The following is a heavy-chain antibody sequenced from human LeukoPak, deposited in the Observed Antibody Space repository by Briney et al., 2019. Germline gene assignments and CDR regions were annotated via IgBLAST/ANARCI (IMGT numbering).Heavy chain of an antibody. CDR3: AREGAGNLIYFDY. J-gene: IGHJ4*02. Sequence: GGSLRLSCTVSEFTFSSYWMHWVRQAPGKGLVWVSRISSDGSSTSYADSVKGRFTVSRDNAKNTLYLQMNGLRAEDTVVYYCAREGAGNLIYFDYWGQGTLVTVSS. V-gene: IGHV3-74*01. D-gene: IGHD1-26*01. CDR1: EFTFSSYW. CDR2: ISSDGSST.